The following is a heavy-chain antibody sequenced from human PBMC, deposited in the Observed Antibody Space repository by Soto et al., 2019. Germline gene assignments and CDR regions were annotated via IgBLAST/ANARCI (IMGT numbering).Heavy chain of an antibody. Sequence: ASVKVSCKASGYTFTGYYIHWVRQAPGQGLEWMGWINPDSGGTIYAQKFQGRVTMTRDTSTSTAYMELTSLTSDDTAVYYCARDSTSPSCTSGSCPRGGWFDPWGQGTLVTVSS. CDR2: INPDSGGT. V-gene: IGHV1-2*02. D-gene: IGHD1-26*01. J-gene: IGHJ5*02. CDR1: GYTFTGYY. CDR3: ARDSTSPSCTSGSCPRGGWFDP.